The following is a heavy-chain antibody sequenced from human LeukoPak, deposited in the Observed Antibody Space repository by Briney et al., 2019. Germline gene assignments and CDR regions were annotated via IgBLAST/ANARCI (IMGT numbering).Heavy chain of an antibody. D-gene: IGHD3-16*01. CDR1: GFTFRRAW. CDR2: IKEDGSED. CDR3: ARGGGLDV. V-gene: IGHV3-7*03. Sequence: GGSLRLSCAASGFTFRRAWMSWVRQAPGKGLEWVANIKEDGSEDYYADSVKGRFAISKDNAKNSLYLQMSNLRAEDTAVYFCARGGGLDVWGQGATVTVSS. J-gene: IGHJ6*02.